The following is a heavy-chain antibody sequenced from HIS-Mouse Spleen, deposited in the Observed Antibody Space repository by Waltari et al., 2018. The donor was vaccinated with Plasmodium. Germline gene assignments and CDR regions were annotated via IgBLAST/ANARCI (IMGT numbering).Heavy chain of an antibody. V-gene: IGHV3-7*01. Sequence: EVQLVESGGGLVQPGGSLRLSCAASGFTFSSYWMSWVRKAPGKGREWVANIKQDGSEKYYVDSVKGRVTISRDNAKNSLYLQMNSLRAEDTAVYYCASSWYWYFDLWGRGTLVTVSS. J-gene: IGHJ2*01. CDR3: ASSWYWYFDL. CDR1: GFTFSSYW. D-gene: IGHD6-13*01. CDR2: IKQDGSEK.